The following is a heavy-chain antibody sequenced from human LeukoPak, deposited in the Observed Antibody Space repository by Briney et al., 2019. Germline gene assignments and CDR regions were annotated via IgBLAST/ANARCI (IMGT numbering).Heavy chain of an antibody. V-gene: IGHV3-21*01. J-gene: IGHJ5*02. CDR1: GFTFSSYS. CDR3: ARDYCSSTSCYPSP. D-gene: IGHD2-2*01. CDR2: ISSSSSYI. Sequence: PGGSLRLSCAASGFTFSSYSMNWVRQAPGKGLEWVSSISSSSSYIYYADSVKGRFTISRDNAKNSLYLQMNSLRAEDTAVYYCARDYCSSTSCYPSPWGQGTLVTVSS.